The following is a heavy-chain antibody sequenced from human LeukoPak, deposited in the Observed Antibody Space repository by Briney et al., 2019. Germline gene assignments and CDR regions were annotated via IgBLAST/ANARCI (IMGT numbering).Heavy chain of an antibody. D-gene: IGHD3-22*01. J-gene: IGHJ4*02. Sequence: GASVKVSCKASGYTFTGYYMHWLRQAPAQGLEWMGWINPKSGGTNYAQKFRGRVTMTRDTSISTAYMELSRLRSDDTAVYYCAFGTMIVVVLLCYWGQGSLVTV. CDR3: AFGTMIVVVLLCY. V-gene: IGHV1-2*02. CDR1: GYTFTGYY. CDR2: INPKSGGT.